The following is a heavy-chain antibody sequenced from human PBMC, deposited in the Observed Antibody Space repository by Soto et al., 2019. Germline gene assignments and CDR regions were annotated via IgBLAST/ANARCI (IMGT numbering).Heavy chain of an antibody. CDR1: GFSLSTSGVG. V-gene: IGHV2-5*02. CDR2: IYWDDDK. Sequence: QITLKESGPTLVKPTQTLTLTCTFSGFSLSTSGVGVGWIRQPPGKALEWLALIYWDDDKRYSPSLKSRLTITKDTYKNQVVLTMTNMDPVDTATYYCAHRPSYCNGGSCYSGFDYWGQGTLVTVSS. D-gene: IGHD2-15*01. CDR3: AHRPSYCNGGSCYSGFDY. J-gene: IGHJ4*02.